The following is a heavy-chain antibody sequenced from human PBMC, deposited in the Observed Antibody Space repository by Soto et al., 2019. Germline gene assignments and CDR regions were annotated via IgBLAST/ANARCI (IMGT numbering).Heavy chain of an antibody. J-gene: IGHJ4*02. Sequence: SVKVSCKASGGTFSSYAISWVRQAPGQGLEWMGGIIPIFGTANYAQKFQGRVTITADESTSTAYMELSSPRSEDTAVYYCARDRDTAMVMDYWGQGTLVTVS. CDR1: GGTFSSYA. CDR3: ARDRDTAMVMDY. D-gene: IGHD5-18*01. V-gene: IGHV1-69*13. CDR2: IIPIFGTA.